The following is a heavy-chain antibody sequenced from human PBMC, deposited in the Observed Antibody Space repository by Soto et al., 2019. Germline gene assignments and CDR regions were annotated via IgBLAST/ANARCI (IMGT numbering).Heavy chain of an antibody. CDR3: ARDITYYYDSSGYENWFDP. Sequence: SETLSLTCTVSGGSVSSGSYYWSWIRQPPGKGLEWIGYIYYSGSTNYNPSLKSRVTISVDTSKNQFSLKLSSVTAADTAVYYCARDITYYYDSSGYENWFDPWGQGTLVTVSS. J-gene: IGHJ5*02. CDR1: GGSVSSGSYY. CDR2: IYYSGST. D-gene: IGHD3-22*01. V-gene: IGHV4-61*01.